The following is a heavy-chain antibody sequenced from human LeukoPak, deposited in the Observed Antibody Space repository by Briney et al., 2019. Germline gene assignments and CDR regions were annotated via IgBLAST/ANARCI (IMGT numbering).Heavy chain of an antibody. V-gene: IGHV3-74*01. D-gene: IGHD4-23*01. J-gene: IGHJ4*02. CDR3: ARDPYGGRAVDY. CDR1: GFSFRNYW. Sequence: PGGPLRLSCAASGFSFRNYWMHWVRQAPGKGLEWVSRICSDGSCTSYADSVKGRFTMSRDNARNPLYLQVNSLRGEDTGVYYCARDPYGGRAVDYWGRGTLVTVSS. CDR2: ICSDGSCT.